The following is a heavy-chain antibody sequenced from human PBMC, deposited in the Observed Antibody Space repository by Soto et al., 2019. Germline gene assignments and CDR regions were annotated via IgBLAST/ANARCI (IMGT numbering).Heavy chain of an antibody. J-gene: IGHJ5*02. Sequence: GGSLRLSCAASGFTFSSYWMHWVRQAPGKGLVWVSRINSDGSSTSYADSVKGRFTISRDNAKNTLYLQMNSLRAEDTAVYYCARFNPPSRWLVRGCFDPWGQGTLVTVSS. D-gene: IGHD6-19*01. CDR2: INSDGSST. V-gene: IGHV3-74*01. CDR3: ARFNPPSRWLVRGCFDP. CDR1: GFTFSSYW.